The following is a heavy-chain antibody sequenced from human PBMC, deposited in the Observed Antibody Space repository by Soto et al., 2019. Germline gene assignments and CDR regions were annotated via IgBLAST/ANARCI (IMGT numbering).Heavy chain of an antibody. D-gene: IGHD3-10*01. V-gene: IGHV3-48*01. CDR2: ISSSSSTI. J-gene: IGHJ6*03. CDR1: GFTFSSYS. CDR3: ARAGRVTMVRGTDYYMDV. Sequence: GGSLRLSCAASGFTFSSYSMNWVRQAPGKGLEWVSYISSSSSTIYYADSVKGRFTISRDNAKNSLYLQMNSLRAEDTAVYYCARAGRVTMVRGTDYYMDVWGKGTTVTVSS.